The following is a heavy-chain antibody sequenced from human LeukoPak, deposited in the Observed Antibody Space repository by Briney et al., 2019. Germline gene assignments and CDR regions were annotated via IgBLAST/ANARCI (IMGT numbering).Heavy chain of an antibody. CDR2: INYSGGT. V-gene: IGHV4-34*01. CDR3: ARRSYDSAIYYSGWYFDY. Sequence: SETLSLTCAVYGGSLSGYQWSWIRQPPGKGLEWIGEINYSGGTNYNPSLKSRVTMSVDTSKNQFSLKLSSVTAADTAVYYCARRSYDSAIYYSGWYFDYWGQGTQVTVSS. J-gene: IGHJ4*02. D-gene: IGHD3-10*01. CDR1: GGSLSGYQ.